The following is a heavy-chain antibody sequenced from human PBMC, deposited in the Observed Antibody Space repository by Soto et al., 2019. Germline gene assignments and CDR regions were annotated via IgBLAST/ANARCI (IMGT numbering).Heavy chain of an antibody. CDR2: IIPIFTTT. CDR1: GGTFSNHA. Sequence: QVHLVQSGAEVKKPGSSVKVSCKASGGTFSNHAINWVRQAPGQGLEWMGRIIPIFTTTNYAQKFQDRVTITADESTITAYMELSSLKHDDTAVYYCAREVAADGTFREDVFDIWGQGTLVTVSS. CDR3: AREVAADGTFREDVFDI. V-gene: IGHV1-69*12. D-gene: IGHD6-13*01. J-gene: IGHJ3*02.